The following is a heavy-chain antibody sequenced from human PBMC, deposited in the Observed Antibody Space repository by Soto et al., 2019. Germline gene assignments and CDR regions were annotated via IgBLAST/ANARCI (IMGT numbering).Heavy chain of an antibody. CDR3: GRGRSGQLVVFY. D-gene: IGHD3-10*01. CDR1: GYTFTGHY. CDR2: IGPATGDT. Sequence: ASVKVSCKASGYTFTGHYIHWVRQAPGQGPEWMGEIGPATGDTRYAQKFQGRVTMTRDTSITTVYMELNNLSPDDSAVYYCGRGRSGQLVVFYWGQGTPVTVSS. V-gene: IGHV1-2*02. J-gene: IGHJ4*02.